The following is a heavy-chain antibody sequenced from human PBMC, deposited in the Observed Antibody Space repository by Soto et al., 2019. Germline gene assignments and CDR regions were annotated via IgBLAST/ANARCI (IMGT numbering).Heavy chain of an antibody. CDR2: IYYSGST. V-gene: IGHV4-31*03. J-gene: IGHJ4*02. D-gene: IGHD3-22*01. CDR1: GCSISSGGYY. Sequence: PSETLSLSCPVSGCSISSGGYYWNWIRQHPGKGLEWIGYIYYSGSTSYNPSLKSRVIISVDTSKNQFSLKLSSVTAADTAVYYCASGGSDYDSSGRPSFYFDYWGQGTLVTVSS. CDR3: ASGGSDYDSSGRPSFYFDY.